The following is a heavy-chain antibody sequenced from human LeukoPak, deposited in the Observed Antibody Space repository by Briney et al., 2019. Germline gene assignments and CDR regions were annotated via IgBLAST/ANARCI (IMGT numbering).Heavy chain of an antibody. D-gene: IGHD4-17*01. CDR3: ARDGDYVSLDY. CDR1: VGSVSSGGYY. CDR2: IYYSGST. V-gene: IGHV4-61*08. Sequence: SESLSLTCTVSVGSVSSGGYYWSWIRQPPGKGLEWIGYIYYSGSTNYNPSLKSRVTISVDTSKNQFSLKLSSVTAADTAVYYCARDGDYVSLDYWGQGTLVTVSS. J-gene: IGHJ4*02.